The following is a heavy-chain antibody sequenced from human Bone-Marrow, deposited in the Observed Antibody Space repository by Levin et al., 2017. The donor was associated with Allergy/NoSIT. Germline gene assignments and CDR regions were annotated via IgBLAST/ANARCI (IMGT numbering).Heavy chain of an antibody. V-gene: IGHV3-33*01. CDR2: IWYDGSNK. D-gene: IGHD3-10*01. CDR3: TRDLVPFSGTHSYHHYGMDV. J-gene: IGHJ6*04. Sequence: LSGGSLRLSCEATGFTFSTYGMHWVRQAPGKGLEWVALIWYDGSNKYYTDSVKGRFSISRDNSNQILYLQMNSLRVEDTALYFCTRDLVPFSGTHSYHHYGMDVWGEGTTVTVSS. CDR1: GFTFSTYG.